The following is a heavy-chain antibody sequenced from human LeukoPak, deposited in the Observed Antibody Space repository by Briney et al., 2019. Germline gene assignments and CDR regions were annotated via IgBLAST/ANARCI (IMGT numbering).Heavy chain of an antibody. J-gene: IGHJ4*02. CDR3: ARHLRRRLSWFGELLGRLDY. CDR1: GFTFSSYW. Sequence: GGSLRLSCAASGFTFSSYWLSWVRQAPGKGLEWVANINQDGSEKYYVDSVKGRFTISRDNAKNSLYLQMNSLRAEDTAVYYCARHLRRRLSWFGELLGRLDYWGQGTLVTVSS. V-gene: IGHV3-7*01. D-gene: IGHD3-10*01. CDR2: INQDGSEK.